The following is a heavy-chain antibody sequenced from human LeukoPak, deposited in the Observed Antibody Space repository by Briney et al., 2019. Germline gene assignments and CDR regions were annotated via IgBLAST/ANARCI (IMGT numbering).Heavy chain of an antibody. J-gene: IGHJ4*02. Sequence: SETLSLTCAVYGGSFSGYYWSWIRQPPGKGLEWIGEINHSGSTNYNPSLKSRVTISVDTSKNQFSLKLSSVTAADTAVYYCAREFGGWYGYYFDYWGQGTLVTVSS. CDR1: GGSFSGYY. V-gene: IGHV4-34*01. D-gene: IGHD6-19*01. CDR3: AREFGGWYGYYFDY. CDR2: INHSGST.